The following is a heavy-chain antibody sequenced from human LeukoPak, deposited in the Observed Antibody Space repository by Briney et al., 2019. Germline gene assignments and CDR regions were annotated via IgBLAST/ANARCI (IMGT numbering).Heavy chain of an antibody. V-gene: IGHV3-33*01. J-gene: IGHJ4*02. CDR1: GFIFSNYG. Sequence: GGSLRLSCVASGFIFSNYGIHWVRQAPGKGLEGVAVIWYDGGNKYYADSVKGRFTISRDNSKNTLYLQMNSLRAEDTAVYYCARDLDRQGDGYNYHYFDYWGQGTLVTVSS. CDR2: IWYDGGNK. CDR3: ARDLDRQGDGYNYHYFDY. D-gene: IGHD5-24*01.